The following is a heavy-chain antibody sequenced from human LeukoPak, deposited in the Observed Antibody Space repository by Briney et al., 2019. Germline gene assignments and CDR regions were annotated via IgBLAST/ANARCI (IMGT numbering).Heavy chain of an antibody. CDR2: IYYSGST. D-gene: IGHD5-18*01. V-gene: IGHV4-59*01. CDR1: GGSISSYY. Sequence: SETLSLTCTVSGGSISSYYWSWIRQPPGKGLEWIGYIYYSGSTNYNPSLKSRVTISVDTSKNQFSLKLSSVTAADTAVYYCARVRRGYSYGTLFDPWGQGTLVTVSS. J-gene: IGHJ5*02. CDR3: ARVRRGYSYGTLFDP.